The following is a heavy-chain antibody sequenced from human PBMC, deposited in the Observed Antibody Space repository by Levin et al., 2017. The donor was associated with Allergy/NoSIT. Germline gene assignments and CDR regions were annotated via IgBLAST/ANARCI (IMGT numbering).Heavy chain of an antibody. V-gene: IGHV3-30-3*01. CDR1: GFTFSSYA. D-gene: IGHD6-19*01. J-gene: IGHJ4*02. Sequence: SCAASGFTFSSYAMHWVRQAPGKGLEWVAVISYDGSNKYYADSVKGRFTISRDNSKNTLYLQMNSLRAEDTAVYYCARDHRIAVAGTLDYWGQGTLVTVSS. CDR3: ARDHRIAVAGTLDY. CDR2: ISYDGSNK.